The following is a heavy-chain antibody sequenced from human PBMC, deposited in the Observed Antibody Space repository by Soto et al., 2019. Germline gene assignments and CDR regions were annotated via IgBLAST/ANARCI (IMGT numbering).Heavy chain of an antibody. V-gene: IGHV3-23*01. CDR1: GFTFSSYA. Sequence: PGGSLRLSCAASGFTFSSYAMSWVRHAPGKGLEWVSAISGSGGSTYYADSVKGRFTISRDNSKNTLYLQMNSLRAEDTAVYYCAKDQNSSGYSSYWGQGTLVTVSS. CDR2: ISGSGGST. CDR3: AKDQNSSGYSSY. J-gene: IGHJ4*02. D-gene: IGHD6-19*01.